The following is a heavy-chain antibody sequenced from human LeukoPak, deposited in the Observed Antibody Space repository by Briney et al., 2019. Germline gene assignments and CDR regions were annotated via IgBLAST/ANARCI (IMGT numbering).Heavy chain of an antibody. CDR1: GYSISSGYY. CDR3: ARGYSSSWYFNWFDP. J-gene: IGHJ5*02. CDR2: IYHSGTT. Sequence: SETLSLTCTVSGYSISSGYYWGWIRQPPGKGLEWIGSIYHSGTTYYNPSLKSRVTISVDTPKNQFSLKLTSVTAADTAVYYCARGYSSSWYFNWFDPWGQGTLVTVSS. V-gene: IGHV4-38-2*02. D-gene: IGHD6-13*01.